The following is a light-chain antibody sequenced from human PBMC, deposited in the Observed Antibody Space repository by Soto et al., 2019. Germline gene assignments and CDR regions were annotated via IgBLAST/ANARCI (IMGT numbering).Light chain of an antibody. CDR2: SND. CDR1: SSNIGSNT. Sequence: QAVVTQPPSASGTPGQRVTISCSGSSSNIGSNTVNWYQQLPGTAPKVLIYSNDERPSGVPGRVSGSKSGTSASLAISGLQSEDEADYYCAAWDDTLNGVLFGGGTKLTVL. CDR3: AAWDDTLNGVL. V-gene: IGLV1-44*01. J-gene: IGLJ2*01.